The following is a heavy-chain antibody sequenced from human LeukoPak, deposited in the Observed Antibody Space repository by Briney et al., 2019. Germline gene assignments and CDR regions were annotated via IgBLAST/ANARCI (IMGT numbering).Heavy chain of an antibody. CDR3: ARSPPLRPVT. V-gene: IGHV3-21*01. CDR2: ISSSSSYI. Sequence: KSGGSLRLSCAASGFTFSSYSMNWVRQAPGKGLEWVSSISSSSSYIYYADSVKGRFTISRDNAKNSLYLQMNSLRAEDTAVYYCARSPPLRPVTWGQGTLVTVSS. D-gene: IGHD3-3*01. J-gene: IGHJ5*02. CDR1: GFTFSSYS.